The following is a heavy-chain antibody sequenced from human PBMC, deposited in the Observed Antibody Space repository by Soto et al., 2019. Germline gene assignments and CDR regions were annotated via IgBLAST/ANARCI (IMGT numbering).Heavy chain of an antibody. Sequence: QVQLMQSGAEVTKPGASLTVSCKTSGYTFSAYGLTWVRQAPGQGLEWMGWSPPNRGSRIYVQKFQGRITVTTDASTNTGYLELTSLTADHSCIYFCGSVAVFCSMGRLFDIWGQGTLVTVSS. V-gene: IGHV1-18*01. CDR1: GYTFSAYG. D-gene: IGHD3-9*01. CDR2: SPPNRGSR. J-gene: IGHJ4*02. CDR3: GSVAVFCSMGRLFDI.